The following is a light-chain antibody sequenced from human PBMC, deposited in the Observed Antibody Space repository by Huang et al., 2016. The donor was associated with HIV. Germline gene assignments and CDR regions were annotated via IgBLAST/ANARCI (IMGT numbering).Light chain of an antibody. J-gene: IGKJ4*01. Sequence: DIVMTQSPLSLPVTPGEPASISCRSSQSLLHSSGYNYLDWYVQKPGQSPQLLIYLGSNRASGVPDRFSGRGSGTDFTLKISRVEAEDVGVYYCMQALQTPGTFGGGTKVEIK. CDR3: MQALQTPGT. CDR1: QSLLHSSGYNY. CDR2: LGS. V-gene: IGKV2-28*01.